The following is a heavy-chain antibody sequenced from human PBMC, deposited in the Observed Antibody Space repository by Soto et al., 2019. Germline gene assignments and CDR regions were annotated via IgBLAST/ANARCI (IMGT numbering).Heavy chain of an antibody. J-gene: IGHJ4*02. CDR1: GGSVSGYY. V-gene: IGHV4-59*02. CDR2: IHYTGSS. CDR3: ARWGVGITNPYFDY. Sequence: PSETLSLTCTVSGGSVSGYYWSWIRQPPGKGLEWIAYIHYTGSSNSNPSLESRVTMSMDTSKNQFSLKLSSVTAADTAVYYCARWGVGITNPYFDYWGQGTLVTVSS. D-gene: IGHD3-10*01.